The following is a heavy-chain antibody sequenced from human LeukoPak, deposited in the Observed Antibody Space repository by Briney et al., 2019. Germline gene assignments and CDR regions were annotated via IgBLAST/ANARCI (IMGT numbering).Heavy chain of an antibody. CDR1: GDSVSSNSAA. Sequence: SQTLSLTCAISGDSVSSNSAAWNWIRQSPSRGLEWLGRTYYRSKWYNDYAVSVKSRITINPDTSKNQFSLQLNSVTPEDTAVYYCAKGGRFLEWLLSLKGDYFDYWGQGTLVTVSS. J-gene: IGHJ4*02. D-gene: IGHD3-3*01. V-gene: IGHV6-1*01. CDR3: AKGGRFLEWLLSLKGDYFDY. CDR2: TYYRSKWYN.